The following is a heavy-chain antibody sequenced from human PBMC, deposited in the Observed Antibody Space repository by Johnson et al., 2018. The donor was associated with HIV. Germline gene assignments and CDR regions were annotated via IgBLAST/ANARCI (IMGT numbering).Heavy chain of an antibody. J-gene: IGHJ3*02. CDR3: TTDWGSYHEYAFDI. D-gene: IGHD1-26*01. Sequence: VQLVESGGGLLKPGGSLRLSCAASGFTFTNAWMTWIRQAPGKGLEWVGRVKSKTDGGTIDYAEPVKGRFTISRDDSKNTLYLQMNSLKTEYTAVYSCTTDWGSYHEYAFDIWGQGTMVTVSS. V-gene: IGHV3-15*01. CDR2: VKSKTDGGTI. CDR1: GFTFTNAW.